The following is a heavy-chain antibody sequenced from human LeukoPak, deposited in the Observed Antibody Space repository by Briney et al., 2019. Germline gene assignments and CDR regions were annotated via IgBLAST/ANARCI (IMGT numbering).Heavy chain of an antibody. CDR3: ARLGGCTTTSCYVHWFDP. D-gene: IGHD2-2*01. V-gene: IGHV4-59*01. J-gene: IGHJ5*02. CDR2: IYYNGST. CDR1: GGSLTGYY. Sequence: SETLSLTCEVSGGSLTGYYWSWIRQPPGKGLEWIGYIYYNGSTNYNPSLKSRVTISVDTSKNQFSLKLYSVTAADTAVYYCARLGGCTTTSCYVHWFDPWGQGTLVTVSS.